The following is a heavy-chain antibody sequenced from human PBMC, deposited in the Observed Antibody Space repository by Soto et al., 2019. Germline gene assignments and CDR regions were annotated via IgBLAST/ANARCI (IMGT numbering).Heavy chain of an antibody. D-gene: IGHD6-6*01. J-gene: IGHJ4*02. CDR2: IYDDGSA. V-gene: IGHV4-59*01. Sequence: SETLSLTCTVSGGSISSSYWSWIRQPPGKGLEWLAYIYDDGSANYNPSLKSRATISLDMSKNQFSLKLTSVTAADTAVYYCAREYSNSPEAFDYWGQGALVTVSS. CDR3: AREYSNSPEAFDY. CDR1: GGSISSSY.